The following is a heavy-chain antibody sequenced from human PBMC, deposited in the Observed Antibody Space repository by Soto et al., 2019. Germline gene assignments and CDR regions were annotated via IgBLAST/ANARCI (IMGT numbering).Heavy chain of an antibody. CDR1: GGTFSSYA. D-gene: IGHD2-15*01. J-gene: IGHJ6*02. Sequence: SVKVSCKASGGTFSSYAISWVRQAPGQGLEWMGWMNPIFGTANYAQKFQGRVTITADESTSTAYMELSSLRSEDTAVYYCASGHIVVVVAATRNYYYGMDVWGQGTTVTVSS. CDR2: MNPIFGTA. V-gene: IGHV1-69*13. CDR3: ASGHIVVVVAATRNYYYGMDV.